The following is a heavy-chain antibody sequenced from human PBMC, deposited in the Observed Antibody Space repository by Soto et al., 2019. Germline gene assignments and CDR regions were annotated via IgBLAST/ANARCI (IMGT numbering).Heavy chain of an antibody. Sequence: PGGSLRLSCAASGFNFSLFGMHWVRQVPGKGLEWVAVKSFDGSNTHYADSVNGRFLISRDNFKEILYLQMNSLRPEDTAVYFCAKDYFYDSGGYYRPFDHWGQGTPVTVSS. CDR2: KSFDGSNT. D-gene: IGHD3-22*01. V-gene: IGHV3-30*18. CDR1: GFNFSLFG. J-gene: IGHJ4*02. CDR3: AKDYFYDSGGYYRPFDH.